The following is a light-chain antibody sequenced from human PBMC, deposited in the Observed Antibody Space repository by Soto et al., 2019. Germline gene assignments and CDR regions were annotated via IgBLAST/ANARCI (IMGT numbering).Light chain of an antibody. CDR3: MQALQSPKFT. Sequence: DIVMTQSPLSLPVTPGEPASISCRSSQSLLHSNGYNYLDWYLQKPGQSPQLLVYLGSNRASGVPDRFSCSGSGTDFTLKISRVEADDVGVYYCMQALQSPKFTFGPGTKVDIK. J-gene: IGKJ3*01. V-gene: IGKV2-28*01. CDR2: LGS. CDR1: QSLLHSNGYNY.